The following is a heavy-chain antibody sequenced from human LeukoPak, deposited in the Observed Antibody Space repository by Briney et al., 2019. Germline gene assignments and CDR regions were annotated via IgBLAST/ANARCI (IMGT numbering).Heavy chain of an antibody. J-gene: IGHJ5*02. CDR2: INHSGST. Sequence: ASETLSLTCAVYGGSFSGYYWSWIRQPPGKGLEWIGEINHSGSTNYNPSLKSRVTISVDTSKNQFSLKLSSVTAADTAVYYCARVLGHCSSTSCYFGVGSWFDPWGRGTLVTVSS. V-gene: IGHV4-34*01. D-gene: IGHD2-2*01. CDR1: GGSFSGYY. CDR3: ARVLGHCSSTSCYFGVGSWFDP.